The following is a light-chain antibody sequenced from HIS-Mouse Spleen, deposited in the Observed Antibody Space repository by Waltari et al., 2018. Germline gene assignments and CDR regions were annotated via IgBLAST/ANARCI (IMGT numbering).Light chain of an antibody. CDR3: AAWDDSLNGYV. CDR1: SSNIGRNT. Sequence: QSVLTQPPSASGTPGQRVPISCSGSSSNIGRNTVNWYQQLPGTAPKPLIYSNNQRPSGVPDRFSGSKSGTSASLAISGLQSEDEADYYCAAWDDSLNGYVFGTGTKVTVL. CDR2: SNN. J-gene: IGLJ1*01. V-gene: IGLV1-44*01.